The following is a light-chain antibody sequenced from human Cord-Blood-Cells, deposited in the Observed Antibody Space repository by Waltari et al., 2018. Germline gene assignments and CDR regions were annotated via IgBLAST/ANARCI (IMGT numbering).Light chain of an antibody. CDR1: QSVSSN. CDR2: GPS. J-gene: IGKJ1*01. V-gene: IGKV3-15*01. Sequence: EIVMTQSPATLSVSPGERATLPCRASQSVSSNLAWYQQKPGQAPRLLIYGPSTRATGIPTRFSGSGSGTEFTLTISSLQSEDFAVYYCQQYNNWPPWTFGQGTKVEIK. CDR3: QQYNNWPPWT.